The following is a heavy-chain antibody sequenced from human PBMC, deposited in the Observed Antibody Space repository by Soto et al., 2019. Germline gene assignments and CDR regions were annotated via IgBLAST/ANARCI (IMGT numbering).Heavy chain of an antibody. J-gene: IGHJ4*02. CDR2: IYYRGST. Sequence: SETLSLTCTVSGGSISSYYWSWIRQPPGKGLEWIGYIYYRGSTNYNPSLKSRVTISVDTSTNQFSLKLSSVTAADTAVYYCARDNGYSYGYTLDHWGQGTLVTVSS. CDR3: ARDNGYSYGYTLDH. CDR1: GGSISSYY. V-gene: IGHV4-59*01. D-gene: IGHD5-18*01.